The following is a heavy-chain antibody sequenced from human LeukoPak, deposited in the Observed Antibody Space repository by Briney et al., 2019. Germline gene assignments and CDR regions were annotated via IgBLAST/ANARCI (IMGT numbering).Heavy chain of an antibody. Sequence: NSSETLSLTCDVSGGSISSTYWWTWVRQSPGKGLEWIGEIYHSGITNYNPSLKSRVTISVDKPKNHFSLKLKPVTAADTAVYCCAREDPDRKIDYWGQGTLVTVSS. CDR2: IYHSGIT. V-gene: IGHV4-4*01. J-gene: IGHJ4*02. CDR3: AREDPDRKIDY. D-gene: IGHD1-14*01. CDR1: GGSISSTYW.